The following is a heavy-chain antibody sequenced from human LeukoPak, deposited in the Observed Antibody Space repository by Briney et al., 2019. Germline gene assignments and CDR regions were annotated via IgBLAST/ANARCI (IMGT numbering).Heavy chain of an antibody. Sequence: PGGSLRLSCAASGFTFSTYWMSWIRQPPGKGLEWIGEINHSGSTNYNPSLKSRVTISVDTSKNQFSLKLSSVTAADTAVYYCARLYDYGDHGYFDYWGQGTLVTVSS. CDR3: ARLYDYGDHGYFDY. V-gene: IGHV4-34*01. CDR1: GFTFSTYW. D-gene: IGHD4-17*01. CDR2: INHSGST. J-gene: IGHJ4*02.